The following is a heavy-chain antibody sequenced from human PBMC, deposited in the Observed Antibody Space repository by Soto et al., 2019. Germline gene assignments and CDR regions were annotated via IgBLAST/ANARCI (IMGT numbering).Heavy chain of an antibody. CDR3: AGGRYGDY. D-gene: IGHD1-1*01. Sequence: QVHLVQSGAEVKKPGASVKVSCKGSGYAFTTYGITWVRQAPGQGLEWMGWISAHNGNTNYAQKLQGRVTVTGDTSTSTAYMELRSLRSDDTAVYYCAGGRYGDYGGQGALVTVSS. V-gene: IGHV1-18*01. J-gene: IGHJ4*02. CDR1: GYAFTTYG. CDR2: ISAHNGNT.